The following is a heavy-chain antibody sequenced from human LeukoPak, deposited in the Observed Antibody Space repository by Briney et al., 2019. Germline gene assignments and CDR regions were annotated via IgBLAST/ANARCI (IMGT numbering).Heavy chain of an antibody. Sequence: SETLSLTCTISGGSLSPYYWNWIRQPAGKGLEWIGRIYSSGTTNYNPSLRSRVTISVDKSKNAFSLKVTSVTAADTAVYYCAKNGYYSSDSWGPGTLVTVSS. D-gene: IGHD2/OR15-2a*01. CDR2: IYSSGTT. J-gene: IGHJ4*02. CDR3: AKNGYYSSDS. V-gene: IGHV4-4*07. CDR1: GGSLSPYY.